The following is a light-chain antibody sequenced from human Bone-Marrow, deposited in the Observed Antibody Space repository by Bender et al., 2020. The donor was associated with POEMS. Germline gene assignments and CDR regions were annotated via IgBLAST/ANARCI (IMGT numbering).Light chain of an antibody. J-gene: IGLJ3*02. Sequence: QSALTQPASVSGSPGQSITISCTGTSSDVGNYNFVSWYQHHPGKAPKLMIYEGSKRPSGVPDRFSGSKSGTSASLAITGLQSDDEAIYFCVAWDASLNGWVFGGGTKLTVL. CDR2: EGS. CDR1: SSDVGNYNF. CDR3: VAWDASLNGWV. V-gene: IGLV2-14*02.